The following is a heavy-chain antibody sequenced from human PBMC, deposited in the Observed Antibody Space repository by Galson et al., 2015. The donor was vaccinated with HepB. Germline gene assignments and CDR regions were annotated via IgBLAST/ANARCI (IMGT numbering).Heavy chain of an antibody. CDR1: GYTFTDYH. J-gene: IGHJ5*02. CDR3: ARDGAKYTGPRKDTNWFDP. D-gene: IGHD4/OR15-4a*01. V-gene: IGHV1-2*02. CDR2: IRPGTGDT. Sequence: SVKVSCKASGYTFTDYHIHWLRQAPGQGLEWMGWIRPGTGDTIFAQNFQDRVTMTKDTSISTVYMDLRRLRSDDTAVYYCARDGAKYTGPRKDTNWFDPWGQGTLVIVSS.